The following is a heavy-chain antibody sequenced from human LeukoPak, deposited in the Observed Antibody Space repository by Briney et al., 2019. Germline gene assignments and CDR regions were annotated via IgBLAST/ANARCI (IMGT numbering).Heavy chain of an antibody. D-gene: IGHD1-1*01. V-gene: IGHV3-23*01. CDR1: GFTFSSYG. CDR2: ISGNGGET. Sequence: GGSLRLSCAASGFTFSSYGMHWVRQAPGKGLEWVSTISGNGGETYHADSVKGRFTISRDNSKNTVYLQINTLGTDDAAIYYCAKPYPTLTTSAVLDNWGQGTLVTVSS. CDR3: AKPYPTLTTSAVLDN. J-gene: IGHJ4*02.